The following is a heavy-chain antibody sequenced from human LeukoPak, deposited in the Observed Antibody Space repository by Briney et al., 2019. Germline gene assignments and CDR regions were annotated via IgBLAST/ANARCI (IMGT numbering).Heavy chain of an antibody. D-gene: IGHD3-16*02. CDR3: TTGLSDELYSDFDY. Sequence: GGSLRLSCAASGFTFSNAWMSWVRQAPGKGLEWVGRIKSKTDGGTTDYAAPVKGRFTISRDDSKNTLYLQMNSLKTEDTAVYYCTTGLSDELYSDFDYWGQGTLVTVSS. V-gene: IGHV3-15*01. J-gene: IGHJ4*02. CDR2: IKSKTDGGTT. CDR1: GFTFSNAW.